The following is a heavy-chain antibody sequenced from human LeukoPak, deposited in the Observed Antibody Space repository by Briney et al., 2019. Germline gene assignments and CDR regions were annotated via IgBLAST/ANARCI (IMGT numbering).Heavy chain of an antibody. CDR1: GYSFTSYW. V-gene: IGHV5-51*01. Sequence: GESLKISCEGSGYSFTSYWIGWVCLMPGKGLEWMGIIYPGDSDTRYSPSFQGQVTISADKSISTAYLQWSSLKASDTAMYYCARLVQEMATYYFDYWGQGTLVTVSS. D-gene: IGHD5-24*01. CDR2: IYPGDSDT. J-gene: IGHJ4*02. CDR3: ARLVQEMATYYFDY.